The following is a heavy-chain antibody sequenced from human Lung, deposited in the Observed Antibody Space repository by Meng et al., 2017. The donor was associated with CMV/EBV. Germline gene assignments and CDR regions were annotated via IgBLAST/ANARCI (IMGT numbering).Heavy chain of an antibody. CDR1: GFTFSKSG. V-gene: IGHV3-74*01. Sequence: GESLKISCAASGFTFSKSGIHWVRQAPGKGLVWVSRINDDGSSTTYADSVKGRFTVSRDNAKNTLYLQMSSLRAEDTAVYYCGTETLHDFGSGYVPFDYWXQGKXVTVDS. CDR2: INDDGSST. D-gene: IGHD3-3*01. CDR3: GTETLHDFGSGYVPFDY. J-gene: IGHJ4*02.